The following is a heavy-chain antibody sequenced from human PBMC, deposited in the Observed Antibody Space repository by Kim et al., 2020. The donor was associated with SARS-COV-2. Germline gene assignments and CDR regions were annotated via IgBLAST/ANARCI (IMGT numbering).Heavy chain of an antibody. J-gene: IGHJ5*02. CDR2: A. CDR3: ARDSSSWRFDP. Sequence: ANYAKKFKGRVTITADKSTSTAYMKPSSLRSEDTAVYYCARDSSSWRFDPWGQGTLVTVSS. V-gene: IGHV1-69*04. D-gene: IGHD6-13*01.